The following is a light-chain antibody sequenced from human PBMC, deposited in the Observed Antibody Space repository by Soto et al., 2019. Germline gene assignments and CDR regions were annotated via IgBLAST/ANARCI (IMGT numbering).Light chain of an antibody. J-gene: IGLJ2*01. CDR1: NSDVGGYNY. CDR3: SSYTSTTLVV. CDR2: DVT. V-gene: IGLV2-14*01. Sequence: QSALTQPASVSGSPGQSITISCTGTNSDVGGYNYVSWYQQHPGKAPKLMIYDVTNRPSGVSSRFSGSKSGNTASLTVSGLQAEDEADYYCSSYTSTTLVVFGGGTKVTVL.